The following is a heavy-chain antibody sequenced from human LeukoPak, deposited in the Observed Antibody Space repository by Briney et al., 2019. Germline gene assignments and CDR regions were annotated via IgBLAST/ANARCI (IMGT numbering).Heavy chain of an antibody. CDR2: ISSTSNTI. D-gene: IGHD2-2*01. V-gene: IGHV3-48*02. J-gene: IGHJ4*02. Sequence: GGSLRLSCAASGFIFSNYSMNWVRHAPGKGLEWVSWISSTSNTIYYADSVKGRFTISRDNAKNSLDLQMNSLRDEDTAVYYCARPSRSTGPAYWGQGTLVTVSS. CDR1: GFIFSNYS. CDR3: ARPSRSTGPAY.